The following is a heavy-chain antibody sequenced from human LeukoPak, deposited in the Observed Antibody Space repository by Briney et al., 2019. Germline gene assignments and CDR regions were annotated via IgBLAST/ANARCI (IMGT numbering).Heavy chain of an antibody. CDR2: ISAYNGNT. CDR1: GGTFSSYA. CDR3: ARGGSYCSGGSCYPWFDP. V-gene: IGHV1-18*01. Sequence: ASAKVSCKASGGTFSSYAISWVRQAPGQGLEWMGWISAYNGNTNYAQKLQGRVTMTTDTSTSTAYMELRSLRSDDTAVYYCARGGSYCSGGSCYPWFDPWGQGTLVTVSS. J-gene: IGHJ5*02. D-gene: IGHD2-15*01.